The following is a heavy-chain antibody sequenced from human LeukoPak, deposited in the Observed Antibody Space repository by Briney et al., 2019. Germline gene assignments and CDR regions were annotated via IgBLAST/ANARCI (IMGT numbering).Heavy chain of an antibody. CDR2: ISYDGSNK. J-gene: IGHJ4*02. V-gene: IGHV3-30*18. CDR1: GSTFSSYG. D-gene: IGHD3-10*01. CDR3: AKDLYDWEFSFDY. Sequence: PGGSLRLSCAASGSTFSSYGMHWVRQAPGKGLEWVAVISYDGSNKYYADSVKGRFTISRDNSKNTLYLQMNSLRAEDTAVYYCAKDLYDWEFSFDYWGQGTLVTVSS.